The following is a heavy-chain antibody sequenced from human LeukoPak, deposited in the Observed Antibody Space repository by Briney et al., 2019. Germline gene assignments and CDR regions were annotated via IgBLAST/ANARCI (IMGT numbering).Heavy chain of an antibody. J-gene: IGHJ4*02. D-gene: IGHD2-21*01. V-gene: IGHV1-8*03. CDR2: MNPNSGNT. Sequence: ASVKVSCKASGYTFTSYDINWVRQAPGQGLEWMGWMNPNSGNTGYAQKFQGRVTITRNTSISTAYMELSSLRSEDTAVYYCARSNCGGDCYFDYWGQGTLVTVSS. CDR1: GYTFTSYD. CDR3: ARSNCGGDCYFDY.